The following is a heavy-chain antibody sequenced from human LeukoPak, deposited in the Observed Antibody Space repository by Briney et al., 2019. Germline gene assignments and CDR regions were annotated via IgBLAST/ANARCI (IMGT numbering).Heavy chain of an antibody. Sequence: PGGSLRLSCAAYGFTFKNFLMHWVRQAQGKGMVWVSRVNDDGRSTHYADYVKGRFTVSRDNAKNSLYLQLNSLRVEDTAVYYCAREGEMATAEYFQHWGQGTLVTVSS. CDR3: AREGEMATAEYFQH. CDR2: VNDDGRST. V-gene: IGHV3-74*01. CDR1: GFTFKNFL. J-gene: IGHJ1*01. D-gene: IGHD5-24*01.